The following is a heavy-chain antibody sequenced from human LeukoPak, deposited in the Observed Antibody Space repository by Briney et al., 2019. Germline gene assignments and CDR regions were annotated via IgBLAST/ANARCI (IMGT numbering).Heavy chain of an antibody. CDR1: GFIFSDYA. V-gene: IGHV3-23*01. CDR3: ARDAIVVVPAAYNWFDP. D-gene: IGHD2-2*01. Sequence: GGSLRLSCAASGFIFSDYAMSWVRQAPGKGLEWVSAIDSTGAYTWYADSVKGRFTISKDSSKTILYLQMNSLRAEDAAVYYCARDAIVVVPAAYNWFDPWGQGTLVTVSS. J-gene: IGHJ5*02. CDR2: IDSTGAYT.